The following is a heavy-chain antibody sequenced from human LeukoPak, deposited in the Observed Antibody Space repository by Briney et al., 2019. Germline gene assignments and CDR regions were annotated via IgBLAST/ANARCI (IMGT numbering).Heavy chain of an antibody. V-gene: IGHV3-48*03. Sequence: PGGSLRLSCAASGFTFSNSDMNWVRQAPGKGLEWVSYISSSGSTIYYADSVKGRFTISRDNAKNSLYLQMNSLSAEDTAVYYCARDRLWFGELLPFDYWGQGTLVTVSS. CDR3: ARDRLWFGELLPFDY. CDR2: ISSSGSTI. D-gene: IGHD3-10*01. J-gene: IGHJ4*02. CDR1: GFTFSNSD.